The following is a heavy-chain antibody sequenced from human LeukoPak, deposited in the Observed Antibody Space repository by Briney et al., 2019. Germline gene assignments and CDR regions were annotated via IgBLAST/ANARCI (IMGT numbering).Heavy chain of an antibody. Sequence: ASVKVSCKASGYTFTSCDINWVRQATGQGLEWMGWMNPNSGNTSYAQKFQGRVTMTRNTSISTAYMELSSLRSEDTAVYYCARVRGTMVRGVIYYWGQGTLVTVSS. J-gene: IGHJ4*02. D-gene: IGHD3-10*01. CDR3: ARVRGTMVRGVIYY. V-gene: IGHV1-8*01. CDR2: MNPNSGNT. CDR1: GYTFTSCD.